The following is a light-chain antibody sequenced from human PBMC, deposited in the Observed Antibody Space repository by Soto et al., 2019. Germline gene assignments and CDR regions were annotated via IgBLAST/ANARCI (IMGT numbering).Light chain of an antibody. CDR1: QGISSN. CDR3: QQSYSTPRT. Sequence: DIQMTQSPYSLSASLGDMVTITCRASQGISSNLNWYQQKPGKAPKPLIYGASSLQSGVPSRFSGSGSGTDFTLIISRLQPEDFATYYCQQSYSTPRTFGQGTKLEIK. J-gene: IGKJ2*01. V-gene: IGKV1-39*01. CDR2: GAS.